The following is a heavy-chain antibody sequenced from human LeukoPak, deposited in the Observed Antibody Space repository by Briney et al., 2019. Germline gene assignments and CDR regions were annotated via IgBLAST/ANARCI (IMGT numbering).Heavy chain of an antibody. CDR1: GFTVSSNY. CDR2: ISGSGDST. J-gene: IGHJ4*02. CDR3: AKDRGY. V-gene: IGHV3-23*01. Sequence: PGGSLRLSCAASGFTVSSNYMSWVRQAPGKGLEWVSAISGSGDSTYYTESVKGRFTISRDNSKNTVYLQMNSLRAEDTAVYYCAKDRGYWGQGTLVTVSS.